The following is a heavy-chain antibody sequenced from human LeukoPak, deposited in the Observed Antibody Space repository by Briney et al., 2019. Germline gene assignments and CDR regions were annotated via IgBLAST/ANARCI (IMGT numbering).Heavy chain of an antibody. D-gene: IGHD4-17*01. CDR1: GYSFTSNV. V-gene: IGHV1-8*03. CDR2: MNPNSGNT. CDR3: ARGPGDSDAFDI. J-gene: IGHJ3*02. Sequence: ASVKVSCKASGYSFTSNVISWVRQATGQGLEWMGWMNPNSGNTGYAQKFQGRVTITRNTSISTAYMELSSLRSEDTAVYYCARGPGDSDAFDIWGQGTMVTVSS.